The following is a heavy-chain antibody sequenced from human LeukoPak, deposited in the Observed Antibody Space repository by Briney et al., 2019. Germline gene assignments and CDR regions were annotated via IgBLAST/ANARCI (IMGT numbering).Heavy chain of an antibody. D-gene: IGHD3-22*01. Sequence: SETLSLTCTVSGGSISSYYWSWIRQPPGKGLEWIGYIYYSGSTNYNPSLKSRLTISVDTSKNQFSLKLSSVTAADAAVYYCASGSRSYYYFDYWGQGTLVTVSS. CDR1: GGSISSYY. CDR3: ASGSRSYYYFDY. CDR2: IYYSGST. J-gene: IGHJ4*02. V-gene: IGHV4-59*01.